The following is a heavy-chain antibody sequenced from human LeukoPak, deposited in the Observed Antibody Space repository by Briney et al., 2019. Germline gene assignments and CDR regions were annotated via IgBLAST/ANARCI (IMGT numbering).Heavy chain of an antibody. D-gene: IGHD5-18*01. J-gene: IGHJ4*02. CDR3: AKRLGYDYGYYDY. V-gene: IGHV3-23*01. CDR2: ISDSGGRT. CDR1: GLTFSNYA. Sequence: GGSLRLSCTLSGLTFSNYAMSWVRQAPGRGLEWVSVISDSGGRTNYADSVKGRFTISRDNSRNTLFLQLSSLRDDDTAICYCAKRLGYDYGYYDYWGQGALVTVTS.